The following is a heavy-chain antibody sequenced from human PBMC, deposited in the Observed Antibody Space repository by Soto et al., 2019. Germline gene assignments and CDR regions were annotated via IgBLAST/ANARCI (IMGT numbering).Heavy chain of an antibody. CDR2: IRSRPNNYAT. D-gene: IGHD2-8*02. J-gene: IGHJ4*02. Sequence: EVQLVESGGGLVQPGGSLKLSCAASGFTFSGSAIHWVRQASGKGLEWVGRIRSRPNNYATAFTASVKGRFTISRDDSHTTAYLHMNSVKTEEMAVYFCTRLDERGGVGVGSFYYWGQGTLVTVS. CDR3: TRLDERGGVGVGSFYY. V-gene: IGHV3-73*01. CDR1: GFTFSGSA.